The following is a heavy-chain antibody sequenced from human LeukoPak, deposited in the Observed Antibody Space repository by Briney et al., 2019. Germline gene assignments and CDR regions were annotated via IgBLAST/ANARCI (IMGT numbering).Heavy chain of an antibody. CDR3: ARGWVVATGGFDM. CDR2: VYSGGPT. CDR1: GFTVSLYY. Sequence: GGSLRLSCAASGFTVSLYYMTWVRQAPGKGLEWVSVVYSGGPTYYADSVKGRFTISRDNSKNTVYLQMNSLRGEDTAVYCCARGWVVATGGFDMWGQGTMVTVSS. D-gene: IGHD2-8*02. J-gene: IGHJ3*02. V-gene: IGHV3-53*01.